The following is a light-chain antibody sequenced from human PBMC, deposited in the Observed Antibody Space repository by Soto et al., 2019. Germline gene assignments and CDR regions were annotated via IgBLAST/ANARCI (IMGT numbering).Light chain of an antibody. CDR2: EGS. V-gene: IGLV2-23*01. CDR3: CSYAGSSTRVV. Sequence: QSVLTQPASVSGSPGQSITISCTGTSSDVGSYNLVSWYQQHPGKAPKLMIYEGSKRPSGVSNRFSGSKSGNTASLTISGLQAEDEADYYCCSYAGSSTRVVVGGGTKVTVL. CDR1: SSDVGSYNL. J-gene: IGLJ2*01.